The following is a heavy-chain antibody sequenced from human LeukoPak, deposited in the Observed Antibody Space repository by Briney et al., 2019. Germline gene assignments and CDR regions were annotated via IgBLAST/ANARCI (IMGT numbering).Heavy chain of an antibody. V-gene: IGHV3-23*01. J-gene: IGHJ4*02. Sequence: GGSLRLSCAASGFTFSSYAVSWVRQARGKGLEWVSAISGSGGSTYYADSVKGRFTISRDNSKHTLYLQMNSLRAEDTAVYYCAKSLEMITFGGVIVPFDYWGQGTLVTVSS. CDR1: GFTFSSYA. D-gene: IGHD3-16*02. CDR2: ISGSGGST. CDR3: AKSLEMITFGGVIVPFDY.